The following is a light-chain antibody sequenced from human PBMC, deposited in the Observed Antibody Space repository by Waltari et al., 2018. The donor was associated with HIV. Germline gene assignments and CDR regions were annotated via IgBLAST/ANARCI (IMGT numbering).Light chain of an antibody. J-gene: IGKJ3*01. CDR3: QQSYSSPT. CDR2: TAT. Sequence: DIQMTQSPSSLSASIGDRVTITCRTSQNIKNYSNWYQQKPGKAPKMLIYTATTLQSGVSSRFNGSGSGTDFTLTITGLEPEDFALYFCQQSYSSPTFGPGTTVDVK. CDR1: QNIKNY. V-gene: IGKV1-39*01.